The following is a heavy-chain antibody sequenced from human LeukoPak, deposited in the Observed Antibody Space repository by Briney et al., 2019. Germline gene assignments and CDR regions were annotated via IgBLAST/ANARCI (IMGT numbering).Heavy chain of an antibody. CDR1: GYTFTSYD. D-gene: IGHD3-22*01. CDR3: ARVYDSSGHYPIDY. Sequence: ASVTVSCKASGYTFTSYDINWVRQAPGQGLEWMGWMNPNSDNTGYARKFQGRVTITRNTSISTAYMELSSLRSEDTAVYYCARVYDSSGHYPIDYWGQGTLVTVSS. CDR2: MNPNSDNT. V-gene: IGHV1-8*01. J-gene: IGHJ4*02.